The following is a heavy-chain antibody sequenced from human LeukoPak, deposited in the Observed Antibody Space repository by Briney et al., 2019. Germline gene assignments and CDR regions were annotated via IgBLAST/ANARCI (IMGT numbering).Heavy chain of an antibody. CDR3: ARERGDSDY. CDR2: IYYSGST. D-gene: IGHD4-17*01. CDR1: GGSISSSSYY. J-gene: IGHJ4*02. V-gene: IGHV4-39*02. Sequence: SETLSPTCTVSGGSISSSSYYWGWIRQPPGKGLEWIGSIYYSGSTYYNPSLKSRVTISVDTSKNQFSLKLSSVTAADTAVYYCARERGDSDYWGQGTLVTVSS.